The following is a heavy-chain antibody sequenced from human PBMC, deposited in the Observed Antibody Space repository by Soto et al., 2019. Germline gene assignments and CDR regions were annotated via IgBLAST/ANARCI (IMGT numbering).Heavy chain of an antibody. CDR3: AREIGTVVGVSSRYYCAMEV. D-gene: IGHD2-21*01. J-gene: IGHJ6*01. CDR1: GGYGRSDRSF. V-gene: IGHV4-61*01. CDR2: IFFGGSP. Sequence: PSETLSRTCSVSGGYGRSDRSFWTWIRQPPGKGLEWIGYIFFGGSPNYNPSLKSRVTIALDASKNQFSLELSSVTAADTAVYYCAREIGTVVGVSSRYYCAMEVCGHGTTVTVSS.